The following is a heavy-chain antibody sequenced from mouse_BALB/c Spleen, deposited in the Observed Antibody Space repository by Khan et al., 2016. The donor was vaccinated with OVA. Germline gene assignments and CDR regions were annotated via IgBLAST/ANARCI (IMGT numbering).Heavy chain of an antibody. V-gene: IGHV1-20*02. CDR3: ARIYRSDFDY. J-gene: IGHJ2*01. D-gene: IGHD1-1*01. CDR2: INPHIGET. Sequence: IQLVQSGPELVKPGASVKISCKASGYSFTGYFMNWLMQSHGKSLEWIGRINPHIGETFYNQKFKGKATLTVDESSSTAHMELRSLASEDSAVYYCARIYRSDFDYWGQGTTLTVSS. CDR1: GYSFTGYF.